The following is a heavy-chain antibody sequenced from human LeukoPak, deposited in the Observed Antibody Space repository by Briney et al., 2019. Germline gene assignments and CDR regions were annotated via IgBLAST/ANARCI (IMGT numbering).Heavy chain of an antibody. CDR2: ISSSSITI. Sequence: GGSLRLSCAASGFTFSSYSMNWVRQAPGQGLEWVSYISSSSITIYYADSVKGRFTISRDNAKNSLYLQMNGLRAEGTAVYYCAREMGGYPFDYWGQGTLVTVSS. CDR1: GFTFSSYS. J-gene: IGHJ4*02. CDR3: AREMGGYPFDY. V-gene: IGHV3-48*04. D-gene: IGHD5-12*01.